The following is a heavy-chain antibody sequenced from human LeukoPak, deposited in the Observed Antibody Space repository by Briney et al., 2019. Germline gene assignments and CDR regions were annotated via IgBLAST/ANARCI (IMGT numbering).Heavy chain of an antibody. CDR3: ARALYSDSSGYYPGLDH. V-gene: IGHV1-18*01. D-gene: IGHD3-22*01. Sequence: GASVKVSCKASGYTFTSYGISWVRQAPGQGLEWVGWISNYNGDTNYAQKFQGRVTLTTDTSTRTSHMELRNVGSDDTALYYCARALYSDSSGYYPGLDHWGQGTLITVSS. CDR2: ISNYNGDT. CDR1: GYTFTSYG. J-gene: IGHJ4*02.